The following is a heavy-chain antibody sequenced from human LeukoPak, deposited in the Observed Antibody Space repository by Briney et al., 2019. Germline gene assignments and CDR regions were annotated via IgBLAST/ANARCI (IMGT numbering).Heavy chain of an antibody. J-gene: IGHJ4*02. Sequence: SGGSLRLSCAASGFTFSSYSMNWVRQAPGKGLEWVSYIPSSSSTISYADSVKGRFTISRDNAKNSLYLQMNSLRAEDTAVYYCAKDAIAAAGRIYFFDYWGQGTLVTVSS. V-gene: IGHV3-48*01. CDR3: AKDAIAAAGRIYFFDY. CDR1: GFTFSSYS. CDR2: IPSSSSTI. D-gene: IGHD6-13*01.